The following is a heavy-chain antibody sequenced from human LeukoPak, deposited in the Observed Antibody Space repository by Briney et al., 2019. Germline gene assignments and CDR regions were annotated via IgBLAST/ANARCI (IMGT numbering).Heavy chain of an antibody. CDR2: INPNSGGT. CDR3: AREFGAYCGGDCYENQFDY. CDR1: GYTFTGYY. V-gene: IGHV1-2*02. J-gene: IGHJ4*02. D-gene: IGHD2-21*02. Sequence: ASVKVSCKASGYTFTGYYMHWVRQAPGQGLEWIGWINPNSGGTNYAQKFQGRVTMTGDTSISTAYMELSRLRSDDTAVYYCAREFGAYCGGDCYENQFDYWGQGTLVTVSS.